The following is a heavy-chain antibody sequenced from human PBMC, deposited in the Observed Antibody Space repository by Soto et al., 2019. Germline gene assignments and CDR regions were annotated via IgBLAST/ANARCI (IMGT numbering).Heavy chain of an antibody. D-gene: IGHD3-22*01. CDR1: GGSISSGGYY. J-gene: IGHJ4*02. CDR2: IYYSGST. Sequence: QVQLQESGPGLVKPSQTLSLTCTVSGGSISSGGYYWSWIRQHPGKGLEWIGYIYYSGSTYYNPSFKGGFTIAVDAAKNQCALKVSSVTAAVTAVYYCARGPNYYDSSGAFDYWGQGTLVTVSS. V-gene: IGHV4-31*03. CDR3: ARGPNYYDSSGAFDY.